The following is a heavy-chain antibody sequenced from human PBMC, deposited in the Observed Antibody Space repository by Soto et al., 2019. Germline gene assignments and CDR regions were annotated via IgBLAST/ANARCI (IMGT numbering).Heavy chain of an antibody. D-gene: IGHD3-22*01. CDR1: GGSVSSGSYY. Sequence: PSETLSLTCTVSGGSVSSGSYYWSWIRQPPGKGLEWIGYIYYSGSTNYNPSLKSRVTISVDTSKNQFSLKLSSVTAADTAVYYCERDLSTLIVARSAFDIWGQGTKATVSS. CDR3: ERDLSTLIVARSAFDI. V-gene: IGHV4-61*01. CDR2: IYYSGST. J-gene: IGHJ3*02.